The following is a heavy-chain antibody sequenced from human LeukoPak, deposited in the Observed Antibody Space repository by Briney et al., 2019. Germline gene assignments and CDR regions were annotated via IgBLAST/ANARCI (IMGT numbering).Heavy chain of an antibody. CDR3: ARVETEGSSWYGVHYFDY. CDR1: GYTFTSYG. J-gene: IGHJ4*02. D-gene: IGHD6-13*01. Sequence: VASVKVSCEASGYTFTSYGISWVRQAPGQGLEWMGWISAYNGNTNYAQKLQGRVTMTTDTSTSTAYMELRSLRSDDTAVYYCARVETEGSSWYGVHYFDYWGQGTQVTVSS. CDR2: ISAYNGNT. V-gene: IGHV1-18*01.